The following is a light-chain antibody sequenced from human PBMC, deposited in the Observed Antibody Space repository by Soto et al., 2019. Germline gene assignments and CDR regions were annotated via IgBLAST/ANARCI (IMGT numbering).Light chain of an antibody. V-gene: IGKV3-20*01. Sequence: EIVLTQSPGTLSLSPGERATLSCRASQSVSSSYLAWYQQKPGQAPRLLIYGASSRATGIPDRFSGSGSGTDFPLTISRLEPEEFAVYYCQQYDSSPWTFGQGTKVEIK. CDR3: QQYDSSPWT. J-gene: IGKJ1*01. CDR2: GAS. CDR1: QSVSSSY.